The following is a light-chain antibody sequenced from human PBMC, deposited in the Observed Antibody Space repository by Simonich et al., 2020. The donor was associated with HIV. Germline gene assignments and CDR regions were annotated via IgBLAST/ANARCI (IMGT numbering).Light chain of an antibody. Sequence: QSALTQPASVFGSPGQSFSISCTGTRSDVGGYNYVSWYQQHPGKAPKLIIYDVSKRPSGVSNRFSGSKSGNTASLTISGLQAEDEADYYCSSPTADRGVFGGGTKLTVL. CDR1: RSDVGGYNY. CDR2: DVS. V-gene: IGLV2-14*01. CDR3: SSPTADRGV. J-gene: IGLJ3*02.